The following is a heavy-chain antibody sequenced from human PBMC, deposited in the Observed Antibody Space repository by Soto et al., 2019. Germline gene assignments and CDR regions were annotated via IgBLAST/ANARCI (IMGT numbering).Heavy chain of an antibody. CDR2: IYYSGST. V-gene: IGHV4-59*01. J-gene: IGHJ4*01. CDR1: CAPITINY. CDR3: GKDAGGPYDH. Sequence: TSETLSLTCTVPCAPITINYWSWIRQAPGKGLEWIGYIYYSGSTTYNPSLKSRVTMSADTSKDQFSLKLNSLTAADTAVYYCGKDAGGPYDHWGPGNLVTVSS. D-gene: IGHD2-15*01.